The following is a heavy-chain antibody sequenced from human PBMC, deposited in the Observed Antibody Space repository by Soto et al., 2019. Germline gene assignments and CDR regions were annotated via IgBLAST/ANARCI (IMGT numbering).Heavy chain of an antibody. CDR2: VYWDDSK. V-gene: IGHV2-5*02. Sequence: QITLNESGPPLVKPTQTLTLTCTFSGFSLSTRDVGVGWIRQPPGEALEWLGVVYWDDSKTYSPSLESRLTTTKDTPKNRVVLRMTKMDPVDTATYYCAHCRGGVASFWGQGTLVTVSS. CDR1: GFSLSTRDVG. D-gene: IGHD2-2*01. J-gene: IGHJ4*02. CDR3: AHCRGGVASF.